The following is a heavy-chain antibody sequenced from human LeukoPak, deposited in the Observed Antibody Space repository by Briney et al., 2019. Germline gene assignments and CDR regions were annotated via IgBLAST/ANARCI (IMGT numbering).Heavy chain of an antibody. CDR2: IVVGSGNT. J-gene: IGHJ4*02. V-gene: IGHV1-58*01. CDR3: AAGGYSYGFDY. CDR1: GFTFTSSA. Sequence: SVNVSCKASGFTFTSSAVQWVRQARGQRLEWIGWIVVGSGNTNYVQKFQERVTITRDMSTSTAYMELSSLRSEDTAVYYCAAGGYSYGFDYWGQGTLVTVSS. D-gene: IGHD5-18*01.